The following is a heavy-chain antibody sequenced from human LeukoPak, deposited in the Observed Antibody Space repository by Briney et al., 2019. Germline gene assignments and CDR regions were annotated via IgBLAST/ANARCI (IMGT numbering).Heavy chain of an antibody. CDR3: ARTSAYSVYDAFVL. Sequence: SETLSLTCTVSGGSISSSSYYWGWIRQSPGKGLEWIGSVYYSGSTYYNPSLKSRVTISVDTSKNQFSLKLTSMTAADTAMYYCARTSAYSVYDAFVLGPQATMVTVSS. D-gene: IGHD3-22*01. CDR2: VYYSGST. V-gene: IGHV4-39*01. J-gene: IGHJ3*01. CDR1: GGSISSSSYY.